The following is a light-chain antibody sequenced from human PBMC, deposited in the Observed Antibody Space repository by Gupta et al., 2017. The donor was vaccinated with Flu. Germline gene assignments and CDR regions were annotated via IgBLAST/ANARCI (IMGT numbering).Light chain of an antibody. V-gene: IGLV2-8*01. J-gene: IGLJ1*01. CDR2: EVT. Sequence: SSDIGVYNYVSWYQQHPGKAPKLMIFEVTKRPSGVPGRFSGSKSGNTASLTVSGLQAEDEADYYCSSYAGRNNYVFGTGTKVTVL. CDR1: SSDIGVYNY. CDR3: SSYAGRNNYV.